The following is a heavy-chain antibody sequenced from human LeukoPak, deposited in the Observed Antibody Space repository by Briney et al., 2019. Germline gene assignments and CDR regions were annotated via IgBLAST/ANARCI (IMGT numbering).Heavy chain of an antibody. D-gene: IGHD6-19*01. CDR2: MYTEDVT. Sequence: GGSLRLSCAASNFTVSGKYMTWVRQTPGMGLECVSVMYTEDVTYYADSVKGRFTISRDNSKNTLYLQMNSLRTEDTAVYYCAGGRGGWYAFESWGQGTLVTVSS. CDR1: NFTVSGKY. V-gene: IGHV3-53*01. J-gene: IGHJ4*02. CDR3: AGGRGGWYAFES.